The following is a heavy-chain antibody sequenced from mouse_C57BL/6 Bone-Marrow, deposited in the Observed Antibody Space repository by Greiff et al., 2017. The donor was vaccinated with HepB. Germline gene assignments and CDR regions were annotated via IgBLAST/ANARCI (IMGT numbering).Heavy chain of an antibody. V-gene: IGHV1-23*01. CDR1: GYTFTDYE. CDR2: IDPETCGT. D-gene: IGHD2-1*01. J-gene: IGHJ1*03. CDR3: TRSTWGYFDV. Sequence: VKLMESGAELVRPGASGYTFTDYEMHCVKQTPVHGLEWIGAIDPETCGTAYNQKFKGKATLTADKSSSTAYMELRSLTSEDSAVYYCTRSTWGYFDVWGTGTTVTVSS.